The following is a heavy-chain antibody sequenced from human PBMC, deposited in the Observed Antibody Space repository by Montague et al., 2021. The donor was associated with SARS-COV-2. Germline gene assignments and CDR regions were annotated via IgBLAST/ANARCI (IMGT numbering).Heavy chain of an antibody. D-gene: IGHD2-15*01. J-gene: IGHJ4*02. V-gene: IGHV4-61*02. CDR2: IYASGGT. CDR1: GGSISSGSSY. CDR3: GRGVVAATPVVDY. Sequence: TLSLTCTVSGGSISSGSSYWNWIRQPAGKGLEWIGRIYASGGTNYNPSLKSRVTMSVDTSKNQFSLKLNSVTAADTAVYYCGRGVVAATPVVDYWGRGTLVTVSS.